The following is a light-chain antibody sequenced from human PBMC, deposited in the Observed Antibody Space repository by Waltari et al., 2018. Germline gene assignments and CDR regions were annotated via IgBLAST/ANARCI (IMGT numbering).Light chain of an antibody. Sequence: DIQMTQSPSSLSASVGDRVTITCRASQGIRNFLAWYQQKPGKVPKLLIYAASTLQSGVPSRCSGSGSGTDFTLTISSLQPEDVATYYCQKYNSAPLTFGQGTKVEIK. CDR2: AAS. J-gene: IGKJ1*01. V-gene: IGKV1-27*01. CDR1: QGIRNF. CDR3: QKYNSAPLT.